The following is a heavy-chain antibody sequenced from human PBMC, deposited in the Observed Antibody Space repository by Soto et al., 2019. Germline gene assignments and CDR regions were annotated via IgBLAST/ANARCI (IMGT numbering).Heavy chain of an antibody. J-gene: IGHJ4*02. Sequence: SVKVSCKASGGTFSRYALSWVRQAPGQGPEWMGGIVPLFGTPNYAQKFHGRVTITADESTSTAYMELSSLTSEDTAVYYCARRVYYDSRGYYFFFWGQGTLVTVSS. D-gene: IGHD3-22*01. CDR3: ARRVYYDSRGYYFFF. V-gene: IGHV1-69*13. CDR2: IVPLFGTP. CDR1: GGTFSRYA.